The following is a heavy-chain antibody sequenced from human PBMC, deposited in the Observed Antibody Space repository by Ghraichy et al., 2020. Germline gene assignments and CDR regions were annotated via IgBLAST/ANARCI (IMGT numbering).Heavy chain of an antibody. CDR2: ISSSSSYI. Sequence: GGSLRLSCAASGFTFSSYSMNWVRQAPGKGLEWVSSISSSSSYIYYADSVKGRFTISRDNAKNSLYLQMNSLGAEDTAVYYCARDWHYYYYYGMDVWGQGTTVTVSS. CDR1: GFTFSSYS. CDR3: ARDWHYYYYYGMDV. J-gene: IGHJ6*02. V-gene: IGHV3-21*01.